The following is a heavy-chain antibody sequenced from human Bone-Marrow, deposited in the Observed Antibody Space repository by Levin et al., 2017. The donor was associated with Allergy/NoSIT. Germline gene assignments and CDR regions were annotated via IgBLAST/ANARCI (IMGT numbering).Heavy chain of an antibody. J-gene: IGHJ4*02. D-gene: IGHD3-10*01. CDR3: ARGGRGHYYGSGSYSDFDY. Sequence: GESLKISCAASGFTFSSYAMHWVRQAPGKGLEWVAVISYDGSNKYYADSVKGRFTISRDNSKNTLYLQMNSLRAEDTAVYYCARGGRGHYYGSGSYSDFDYWGQGTLVTVSS. CDR2: ISYDGSNK. V-gene: IGHV3-30-3*01. CDR1: GFTFSSYA.